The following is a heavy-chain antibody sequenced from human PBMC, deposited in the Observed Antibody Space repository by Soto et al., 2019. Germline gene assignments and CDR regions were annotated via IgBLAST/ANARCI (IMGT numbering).Heavy chain of an antibody. CDR3: ARDLGPAGIYYYYGMDV. V-gene: IGHV1-46*01. Sequence: ASVKVSCKASRYTFTSYYMHWVRQAPGQGLEWMGIINPSGGSTSYAQKFQGRVTMTRDTSTSTVHMELSSLRSEDTAVYYCARDLGPAGIYYYYGMDVWGQGTTVTVSS. J-gene: IGHJ6*02. D-gene: IGHD6-25*01. CDR2: INPSGGST. CDR1: RYTFTSYY.